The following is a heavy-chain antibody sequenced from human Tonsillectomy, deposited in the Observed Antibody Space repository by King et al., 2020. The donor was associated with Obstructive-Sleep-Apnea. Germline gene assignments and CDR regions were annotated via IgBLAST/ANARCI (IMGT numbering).Heavy chain of an antibody. CDR1: GFTLSSYA. Sequence: QVQLVESGGGVVQPGRSLRLSCAASGFTLSSYAMHWVRQAPGQGLEWVAVISYDGSNKYYADSVKGRFAISRDNSKNTLYPQMNRLRAEDTAVYYCARASNTDNRGYSYGSYYYYYGMDVWGQGTTVTVSS. V-gene: IGHV3-30*09. CDR3: ARASNTDNRGYSYGSYYYYYGMDV. D-gene: IGHD5-18*01. J-gene: IGHJ6*02. CDR2: ISYDGSNK.